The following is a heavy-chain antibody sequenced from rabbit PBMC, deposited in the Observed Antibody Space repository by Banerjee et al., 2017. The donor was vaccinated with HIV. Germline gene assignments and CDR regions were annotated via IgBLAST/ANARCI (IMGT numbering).Heavy chain of an antibody. V-gene: IGHV1S40*01. CDR1: GFSFSSGYW. CDR2: IYTGSSGTT. J-gene: IGHJ4*01. Sequence: QSLEESGGDLVKPGASLTLTCTASGFSFSSGYWICWVRQAPGKGPEWIACIYTGSSGTTYYANWAKGRFTISKTSSTTVTLQMTSLTAADTATYFCARRESAFNLWGPGTLVTVS. CDR3: ARRESAFNL.